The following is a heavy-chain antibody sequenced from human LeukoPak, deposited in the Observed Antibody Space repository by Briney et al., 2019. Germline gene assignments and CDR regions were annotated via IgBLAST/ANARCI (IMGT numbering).Heavy chain of an antibody. CDR2: ISSSGSTI. CDR3: ARDEILANYYDSSGYQGPHDAFDI. J-gene: IGHJ3*02. Sequence: GGSLRLSCAASGFTFGDYYMSWIRQAPGKGLEWVSYISSSGSTIYYADSVKGRFTISRDNAKNSLYLQMNSLRAEDTAVYYCARDEILANYYDSSGYQGPHDAFDIWGQGTMVTVSS. V-gene: IGHV3-11*04. CDR1: GFTFGDYY. D-gene: IGHD3-22*01.